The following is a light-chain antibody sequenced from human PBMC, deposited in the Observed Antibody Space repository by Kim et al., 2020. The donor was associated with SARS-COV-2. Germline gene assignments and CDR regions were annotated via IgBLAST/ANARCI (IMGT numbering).Light chain of an antibody. Sequence: IQLTQSPSSLSASVGDRVTITCRASQDISNYLAWYQQKSGKAPELLIYTASTLQSGVPSRFSGSGSGTDFTLTVSSLQPEDFATYYCQHLNSFPPTFGQGTKLEI. CDR3: QHLNSFPPT. CDR2: TAS. CDR1: QDISNY. J-gene: IGKJ2*01. V-gene: IGKV1-9*01.